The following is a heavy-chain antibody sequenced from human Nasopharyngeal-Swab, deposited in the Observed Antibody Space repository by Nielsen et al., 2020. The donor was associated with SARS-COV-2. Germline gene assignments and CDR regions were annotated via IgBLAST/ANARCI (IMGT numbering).Heavy chain of an antibody. V-gene: IGHV7-4-1*02. J-gene: IGHJ6*02. D-gene: IGHD3-3*01. Sequence: WVRQAPGQGLEWMGWINTNTGNPTYAQGFTGRFVFSLDTSVSTAYLQISSLKAEDTAVYYCARDLYSGTKSRFWSGYYGYYYGMDVWGQGTTVTVSS. CDR3: ARDLYSGTKSRFWSGYYGYYYGMDV. CDR2: INTNTGNP.